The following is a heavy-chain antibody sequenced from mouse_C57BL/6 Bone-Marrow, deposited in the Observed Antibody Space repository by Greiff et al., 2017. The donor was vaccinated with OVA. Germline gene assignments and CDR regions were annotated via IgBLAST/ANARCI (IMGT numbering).Heavy chain of an antibody. CDR3: ARNYYGSSYVRAMDY. J-gene: IGHJ4*01. D-gene: IGHD1-1*01. CDR1: GYTFTSYW. CDR2: IHPNSGST. V-gene: IGHV1-64*01. Sequence: VKLQQPGAELVKPGASVKLSCKASGYTFTSYWMHWVKQRPGQGLEWIGMIHPNSGSTNYNEKFKSKATLTVDKSSSTAYMQLSSLTSEDSAVYYCARNYYGSSYVRAMDYWGQGTSVTVSS.